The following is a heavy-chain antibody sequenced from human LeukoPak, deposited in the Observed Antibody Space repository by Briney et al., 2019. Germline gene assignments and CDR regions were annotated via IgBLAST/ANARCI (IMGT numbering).Heavy chain of an antibody. J-gene: IGHJ5*02. V-gene: IGHV4-31*03. CDR2: IYYSGST. D-gene: IGHD4-17*01. CDR1: GGSISSGGYS. CDR3: ARGEVKKTTVNLFDP. Sequence: SETLSLTCTVSGGSISSGGYSWSWIRQHPGKGLEWIGYIYYSGSTYYNPSLKSRVTISVDTSKNQFSLKLSSVTAADTAVYYCARGEVKKTTVNLFDPWGQGTLVTVSS.